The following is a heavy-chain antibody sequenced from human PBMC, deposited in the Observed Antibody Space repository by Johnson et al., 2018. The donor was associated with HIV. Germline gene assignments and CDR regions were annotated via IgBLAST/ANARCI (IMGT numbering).Heavy chain of an antibody. CDR2: ISGSGGST. CDR3: AKSEPAMIVVFRESDAFDI. V-gene: IGHV3-23*04. CDR1: GFTFSSYA. Sequence: VQLVESGGGLVQPGRSLRLSCAASGFTFSSYAMSWVRQAPGKGLEWVSAISGSGGSTYYADSVKGRFTISRDNSKNTLYLQMNSLRAEDTAVDYCAKSEPAMIVVFRESDAFDIWGQGTMVTVSS. D-gene: IGHD3-22*01. J-gene: IGHJ3*02.